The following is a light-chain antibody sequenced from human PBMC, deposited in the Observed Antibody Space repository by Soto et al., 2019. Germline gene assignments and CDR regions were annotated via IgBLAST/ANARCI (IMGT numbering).Light chain of an antibody. Sequence: QSVLTQPPSASETPGQRVTISCSGGNSNIGGDTVNWYQKLPGTAPKLLIYNNDQRPSGVPDRFSGSKSGTSASLAISGLQSEDEGHYYCATWDDSLNAVVFGGGTKLTVL. J-gene: IGLJ2*01. CDR1: NSNIGGDT. CDR3: ATWDDSLNAVV. CDR2: NND. V-gene: IGLV1-44*01.